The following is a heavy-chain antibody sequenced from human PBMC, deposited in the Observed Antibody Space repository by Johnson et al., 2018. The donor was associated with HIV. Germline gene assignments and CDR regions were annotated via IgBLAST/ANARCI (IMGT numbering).Heavy chain of an antibody. J-gene: IGHJ3*01. V-gene: IGHV3-23*04. CDR2: ISGSGGST. Sequence: VQLVESGGGLVQPGGSLRLSCAASGFTFSTNAMSWVRQAPGKGLEWVSAISGSGGSTYYADSVKGRFTISRDNSKNTLYLQMNSLRAEDTAVYYCTRGWGYAFDVWGQGTMVTVSS. CDR1: GFTFSTNA. CDR3: TRGWGYAFDV. D-gene: IGHD3-10*01.